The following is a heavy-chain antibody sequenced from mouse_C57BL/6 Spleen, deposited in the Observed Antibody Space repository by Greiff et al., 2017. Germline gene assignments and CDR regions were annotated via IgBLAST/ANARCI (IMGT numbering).Heavy chain of an antibody. Sequence: EVQGVESGGGLVKPGGSLKLSCAASGFTFSDYGMHWVRQAPEKGLEWVAYISSGSSTIDYADTVKGRFTISSDNAKNTLFLQMTSLRSEDTAIYYCATSDYSDCYFDDWGQGTTLTVSS. V-gene: IGHV5-17*01. CDR2: ISSGSSTI. D-gene: IGHD2-12*01. J-gene: IGHJ2*01. CDR3: ATSDYSDCYFDD. CDR1: GFTFSDYG.